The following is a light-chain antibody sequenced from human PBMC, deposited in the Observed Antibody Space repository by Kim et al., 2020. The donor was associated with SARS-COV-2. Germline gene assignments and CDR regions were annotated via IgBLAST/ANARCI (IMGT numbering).Light chain of an antibody. CDR1: VRSSY. CDR2: GAS. V-gene: IGKV3-20*01. Sequence: VRSSYLAWYQQKGGQAPRLLIYGASTRATGIPDRFSGSGSGTDFTLTISRLEPEDFAVYYCQQYVSSHTFGGGTKVDIK. J-gene: IGKJ4*01. CDR3: QQYVSSHT.